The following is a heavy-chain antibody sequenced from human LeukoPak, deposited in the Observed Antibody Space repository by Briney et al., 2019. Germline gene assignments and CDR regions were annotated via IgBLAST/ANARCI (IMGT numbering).Heavy chain of an antibody. J-gene: IGHJ6*02. V-gene: IGHV3-33*01. Sequence: PGRSLRLSCAASGFTFSSYGMHWVRKAPGKGLEWVAVIWYDGSNKYYADSVKGRFTISRDNSKNTLYLQMNSLRAEDTAVYYCARDHEYSSGWYNYYYYGMDVWGQGTTVTVSS. CDR2: IWYDGSNK. CDR3: ARDHEYSSGWYNYYYYGMDV. CDR1: GFTFSSYG. D-gene: IGHD6-19*01.